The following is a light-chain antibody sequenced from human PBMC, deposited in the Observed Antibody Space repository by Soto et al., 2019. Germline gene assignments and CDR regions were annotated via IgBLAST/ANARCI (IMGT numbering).Light chain of an antibody. J-gene: IGKJ4*01. Sequence: DSVMTQTPKSLAVSLGERATINCKSSQSVLYSSNNKNYLAWYQQKPGQPPKLLIYWASTRESGVPDRFSGSGSGTDFTLTISSLQAEDVAVYYCQQYYSTPLPFGGRSKADVK. CDR3: QQYYSTPLP. CDR1: QSVLYSSNNKNY. V-gene: IGKV4-1*01. CDR2: WAS.